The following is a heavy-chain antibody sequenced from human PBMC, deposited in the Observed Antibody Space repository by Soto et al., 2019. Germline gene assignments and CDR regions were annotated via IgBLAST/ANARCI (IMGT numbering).Heavy chain of an antibody. Sequence: SETLSLTCAVYGGSFSGYYWSWIRQPPGKGLEWIGEINHSGSTNYNPSLKSRVTISVDTSKNQFSLKLSSVTAADTAVYYCASRDYDYVWGSYNYWGQGTLVTVSS. V-gene: IGHV4-34*01. CDR1: GGSFSGYY. CDR3: ASRDYDYVWGSYNY. J-gene: IGHJ4*02. D-gene: IGHD3-16*01. CDR2: INHSGST.